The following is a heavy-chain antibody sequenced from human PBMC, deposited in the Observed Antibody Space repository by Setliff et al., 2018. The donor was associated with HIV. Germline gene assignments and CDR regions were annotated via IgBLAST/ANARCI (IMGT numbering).Heavy chain of an antibody. V-gene: IGHV3-74*01. CDR2: INTDGTIT. CDR1: GFTFTSYW. D-gene: IGHD1-1*01. CDR3: ARTSTTTGTTLNWFDP. Sequence: GGSLRLSCAASGFTFTSYWMHWVRQAPGKGLLWVSRINTDGTITDHADSVRGRFTISRDNAKNSLYLQMNSLRVEDTAVYYCARTSTTTGTTLNWFDPWGQGTLVTVSS. J-gene: IGHJ5*02.